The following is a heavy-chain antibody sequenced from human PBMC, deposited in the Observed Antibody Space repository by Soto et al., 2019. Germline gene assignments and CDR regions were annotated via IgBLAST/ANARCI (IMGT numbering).Heavy chain of an antibody. CDR3: ARDIVVVPAAHYYYYYGMDV. CDR1: GFTFSSYW. CDR2: IKQDGSEK. V-gene: IGHV3-7*01. D-gene: IGHD2-2*01. Sequence: GGSLRLSCAASGFTFSSYWMSWVRQAPGKGLEWVANIKQDGSEKYYVDSVKGRSTISRDNAKNSLYLQMNILRAEDTAVYYGARDIVVVPAAHYYYYYGMDVWGQGTTVTVSS. J-gene: IGHJ6*02.